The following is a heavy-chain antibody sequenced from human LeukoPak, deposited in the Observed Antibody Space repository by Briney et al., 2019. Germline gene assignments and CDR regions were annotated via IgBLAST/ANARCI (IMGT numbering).Heavy chain of an antibody. V-gene: IGHV5-51*01. CDR2: IYPGDSDT. J-gene: IGHJ5*02. Sequence: GESLKISCKGSGYSFTSYWIGWVRQMPGKGLEWMGIIYPGDSDTRYSPSFQGQVTISADKSISTAYLQWSSLKASDTAMYYCARVESSGSYLLSWFDPWGQGTLVTVSS. CDR3: ARVESSGSYLLSWFDP. D-gene: IGHD1-26*01. CDR1: GYSFTSYW.